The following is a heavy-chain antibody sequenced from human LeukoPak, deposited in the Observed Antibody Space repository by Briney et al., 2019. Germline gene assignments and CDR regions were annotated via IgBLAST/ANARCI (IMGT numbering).Heavy chain of an antibody. J-gene: IGHJ4*02. Sequence: KPSETPSLTCSVSGDSISSDYWSWIRQPARKGLEWIGRMYASGSTSSNPSLRSRVTMSVDTSKNQFSLRLTSMTAADTAVYYCARGAGPFDYWGQGTLVTVSS. CDR2: MYASGST. D-gene: IGHD3-16*01. CDR1: GDSISSDY. V-gene: IGHV4-4*07. CDR3: ARGAGPFDY.